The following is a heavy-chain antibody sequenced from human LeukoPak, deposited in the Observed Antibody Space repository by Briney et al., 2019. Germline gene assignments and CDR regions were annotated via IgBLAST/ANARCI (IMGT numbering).Heavy chain of an antibody. CDR3: ARDGVVGATSGWFDP. CDR1: GFTFSSYS. CDR2: ISSSSSYI. J-gene: IGHJ5*02. V-gene: IGHV3-21*01. Sequence: PGGSLRLSCAASGFTFSSYSMNWVRQAPGKGLEWVSSISSSSSYIYYADSVKGRFTISRDNAKNSLYLQMNSLRAEDTAVYYCARDGVVGATSGWFDPWGQGTLVTVSS. D-gene: IGHD1-26*01.